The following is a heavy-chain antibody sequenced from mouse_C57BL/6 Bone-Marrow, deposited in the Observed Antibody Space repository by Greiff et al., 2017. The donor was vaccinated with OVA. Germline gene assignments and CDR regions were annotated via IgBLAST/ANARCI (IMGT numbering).Heavy chain of an antibody. V-gene: IGHV1-19*01. D-gene: IGHD1-1*01. CDR2: INPYNGGT. CDR1: GYTFTDYY. J-gene: IGHJ1*03. CDR3: ARFPHYYGSSYRYFDV. Sequence: EVQLQQSGPVLVKPGASVKMSCKASGYTFTDYYMNWVKQSHGKSLEWIGVINPYNGGTSYNQKFKGKATLTVDKSSSTAYMELNSLTSEDSAVYYCARFPHYYGSSYRYFDVWGTGTTVTVSS.